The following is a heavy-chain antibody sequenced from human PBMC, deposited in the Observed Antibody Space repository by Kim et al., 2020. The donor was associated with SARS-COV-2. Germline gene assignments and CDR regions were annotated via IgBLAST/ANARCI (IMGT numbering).Heavy chain of an antibody. CDR2: INAANGDT. Sequence: ASVKVSCKPSGYIFTSYGMHWVRQAPGQRLEWMGWINAANGDTKDSQKFQGRVTITRDTSAGTAYMELSSLRSEDTAVYYCARDVSSSWSGVDYWGQGTLVTVSS. CDR1: GYIFTSYG. CDR3: ARDVSSSWSGVDY. V-gene: IGHV1-3*01. J-gene: IGHJ4*02. D-gene: IGHD6-13*01.